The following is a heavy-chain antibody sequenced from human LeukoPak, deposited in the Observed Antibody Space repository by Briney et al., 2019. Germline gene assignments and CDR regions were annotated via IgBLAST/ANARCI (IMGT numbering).Heavy chain of an antibody. CDR1: GFTFSSYG. CDR3: AKDSQIRGYSYGKDYYYYMDV. D-gene: IGHD5-18*01. CDR2: IRYDGSNK. Sequence: RGSLRLSCAASGFTFSSYGMHWVRQAPGKGLGWVAFIRYDGSNKYYADSVKGRFTISRDNSKNTLYLQMNSLRAEDTAVYYCAKDSQIRGYSYGKDYYYYMDVWGKGTTVTVSS. J-gene: IGHJ6*03. V-gene: IGHV3-30*02.